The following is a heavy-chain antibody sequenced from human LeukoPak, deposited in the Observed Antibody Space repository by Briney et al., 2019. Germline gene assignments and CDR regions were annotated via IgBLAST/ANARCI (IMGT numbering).Heavy chain of an antibody. CDR2: IGGGGTYT. CDR3: AKDIGYSDWALDY. CDR1: GFTFSSYA. J-gene: IGHJ4*02. V-gene: IGHV3-23*01. D-gene: IGHD6-13*01. Sequence: GGSLRLSCAVSGFTFSSYAVSWVRQAPGKGLEWVSSIGGGGTYTYYADSVKGRFTISRNNFKNTLYLQMNSLRAENTAVYFCAKDIGYSDWALDYWGRGTLVTVSS.